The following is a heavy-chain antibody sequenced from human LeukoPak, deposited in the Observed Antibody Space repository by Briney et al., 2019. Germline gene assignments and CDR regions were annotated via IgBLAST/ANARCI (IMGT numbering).Heavy chain of an antibody. CDR3: AKDKSKYSSSHITY. Sequence: PGGSLRLSCAASGFTFDDYAMHWVRQAPGKGLEWVSGISWNSGSIGYADSVKGRFTISRDNAKNSLYLQMNSLRAEDTALYYCAKDKSKYSSSHITYWGQGTLVTVSS. D-gene: IGHD6-13*01. CDR2: ISWNSGSI. V-gene: IGHV3-9*01. J-gene: IGHJ4*02. CDR1: GFTFDDYA.